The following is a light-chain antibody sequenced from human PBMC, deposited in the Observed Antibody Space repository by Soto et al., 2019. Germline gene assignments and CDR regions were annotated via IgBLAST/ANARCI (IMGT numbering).Light chain of an antibody. CDR2: AAS. Sequence: DIQMTQSPSTLSASVGDRVTISCRASQTVSNYLNWYQQRPGKAPKLLIYAASRLQNGVPSRFSASGSGTDFTLTITNLQPEDFATYYCLQHHAFPRTFGQGTKVEMK. CDR3: LQHHAFPRT. J-gene: IGKJ1*01. V-gene: IGKV1-39*01. CDR1: QTVSNY.